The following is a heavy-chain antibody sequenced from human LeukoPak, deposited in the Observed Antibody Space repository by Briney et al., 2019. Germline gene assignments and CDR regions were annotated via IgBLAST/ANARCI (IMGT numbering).Heavy chain of an antibody. Sequence: SETLSLTCTVSGGSIRNIYYWGWIRQPPGKGLQWIGSIYYSGSTYYNPSLKSRVTISVDTSKNQFSLKLSSVTAADTAVYYCASFDCSSTSCYYYWGQGTLVTVSS. CDR2: IYYSGST. CDR1: GGSIRNIYY. CDR3: ASFDCSSTSCYYY. D-gene: IGHD2-2*01. J-gene: IGHJ4*02. V-gene: IGHV4-39*01.